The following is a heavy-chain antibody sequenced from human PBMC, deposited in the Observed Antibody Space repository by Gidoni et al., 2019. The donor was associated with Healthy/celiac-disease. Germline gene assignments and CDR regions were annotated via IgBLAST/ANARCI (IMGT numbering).Heavy chain of an antibody. Sequence: QVQLQQWGAGLLQPSETLSLTCAVYGGSFSGYYWSWIRQPPGKGLEWIGEINHSGSTNYNPSLKSRVTISVDTSKNQFSLKLSSVTAADTAVYYCARGLYDYGDNDAFDIWGQGTMVTVSS. J-gene: IGHJ3*02. V-gene: IGHV4-34*01. CDR1: GGSFSGYY. CDR3: ARGLYDYGDNDAFDI. D-gene: IGHD4-17*01. CDR2: INHSGST.